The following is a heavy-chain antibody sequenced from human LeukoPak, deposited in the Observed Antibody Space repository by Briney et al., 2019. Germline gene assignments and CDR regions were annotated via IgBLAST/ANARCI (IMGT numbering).Heavy chain of an antibody. D-gene: IGHD3-10*01. CDR3: ARDGGELWPLDE. CDR2: IKPDGSET. J-gene: IGHJ4*02. Sequence: GGSLRLSCVASGFPFKGYWMTWVRQSPGKGLDWVANIKPDGSETNYLDSVKGRFTISRDNARDSLFLEMNNLRVDNTAVYYCARDGGELWPLDEWGQGILVTVSS. CDR1: GFPFKGYW. V-gene: IGHV3-7*01.